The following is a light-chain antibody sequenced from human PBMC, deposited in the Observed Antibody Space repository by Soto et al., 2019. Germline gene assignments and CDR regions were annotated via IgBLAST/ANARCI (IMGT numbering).Light chain of an antibody. V-gene: IGKV1-33*01. J-gene: IGKJ3*01. CDR2: DES. CDR1: QDINNY. Sequence: DIQMTQSPSSLSASVGDRVTITCQASQDINNYLNWSQQKPGKAPNLLIYDESNLETGVPSRFSGSGSGTDFTLTISSLQPEDIATYYCQQYDNLSTFGPGTKVDIK. CDR3: QQYDNLST.